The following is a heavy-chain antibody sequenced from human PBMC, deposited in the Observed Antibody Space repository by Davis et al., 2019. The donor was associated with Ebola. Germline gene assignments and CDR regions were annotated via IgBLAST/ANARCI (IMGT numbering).Heavy chain of an antibody. CDR2: INPHNGNT. D-gene: IGHD1-1*01. CDR3: ARAQFPTTSDH. Sequence: AASVKVSCKASGYTFTSYGITWVRQAPGQALALLCLINPHNGNTNYAQNVQGRVTMTTDTSTSTAYMEVGSLRSDDTAGYYCARAQFPTTSDHWGQGTLVTVSS. J-gene: IGHJ4*02. CDR1: GYTFTSYG. V-gene: IGHV1-18*04.